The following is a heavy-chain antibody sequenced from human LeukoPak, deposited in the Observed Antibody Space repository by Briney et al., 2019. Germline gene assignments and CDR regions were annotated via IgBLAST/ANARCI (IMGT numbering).Heavy chain of an antibody. J-gene: IGHJ5*02. Sequence: ASVKVSCKASGYTFTSYDINWVRQATGQGLEWMGWMNPNSGNTGYAQKFQGRVTITRNTSKRTAYMELSRLRSEDTAVYYCVRGIVVPRAHMSPRFDPWGQGTLVTVSS. V-gene: IGHV1-8*03. CDR3: VRGIVVPRAHMSPRFDP. CDR1: GYTFTSYD. D-gene: IGHD2-2*01. CDR2: MNPNSGNT.